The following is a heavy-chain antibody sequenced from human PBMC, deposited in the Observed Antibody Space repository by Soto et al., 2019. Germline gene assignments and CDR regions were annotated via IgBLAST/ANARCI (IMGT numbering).Heavy chain of an antibody. CDR1: GFTFSSYA. J-gene: IGHJ6*03. CDR3: ARHPYEPDYYYYYMDV. V-gene: IGHV3-23*01. Sequence: GGSLRLSCAASGFTFSSYAMSWVRQAPGKGLEWVSAISGSGGSTYYADSVKGRFTISRDNSKNTLYLQMNSLRAEDTAVYYCARHPYEPDYYYYYMDVWGKGTTVTVSS. CDR2: ISGSGGST. D-gene: IGHD2-21*01.